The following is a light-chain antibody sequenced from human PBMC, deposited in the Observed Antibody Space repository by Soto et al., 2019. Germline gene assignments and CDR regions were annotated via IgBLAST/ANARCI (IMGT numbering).Light chain of an antibody. CDR1: QAISSS. J-gene: IGKJ2*01. CDR2: AAS. CDR3: QHLNDYRYT. V-gene: IGKV1-9*01. Sequence: DNQLTQSPSFLSASVGDRVTITCRASQAISSSLAWYQHNPGKAPKLLIYAASTLQNGVPSSFSGSGSGTEFTLTISSLQPEDFATYYCQHLNDYRYTFGQGTKVEIK.